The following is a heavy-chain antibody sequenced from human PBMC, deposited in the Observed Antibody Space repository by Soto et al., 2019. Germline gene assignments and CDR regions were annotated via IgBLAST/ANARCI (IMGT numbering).Heavy chain of an antibody. V-gene: IGHV1-58*01. D-gene: IGHD3-10*01. J-gene: IGHJ6*02. Sequence: QMQLVQSGPEVKKPGTSVKVSCKASGFTFTSSAVQWVRQARGQRLEWIGWIVVGSGNTNYAQKFQERVTITRDMSTSTAYMELSSLRSEDTAVYYCAATLMVRVVIIGLYYYYGMDVWGQGTTVTVSS. CDR2: IVVGSGNT. CDR3: AATLMVRVVIIGLYYYYGMDV. CDR1: GFTFTSSA.